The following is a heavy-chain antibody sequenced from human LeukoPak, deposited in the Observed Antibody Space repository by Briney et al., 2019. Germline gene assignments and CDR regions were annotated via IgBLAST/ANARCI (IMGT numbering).Heavy chain of an antibody. CDR1: GGPFSGYF. CDR3: ARRYYYNLGSFPFDF. J-gene: IGHJ4*02. CDR2: IHNSGTT. Sequence: SETLSLTCAVSGGPFSGYFWSWIRQSSGKGLEWIGEIHNSGTTNYNPSLNSRVTISEDTSKNQFYLNLSSVTAADTAVYYCARRYYYNLGSFPFDFWSQGTLVTVSS. D-gene: IGHD3-10*01. V-gene: IGHV4-34*01.